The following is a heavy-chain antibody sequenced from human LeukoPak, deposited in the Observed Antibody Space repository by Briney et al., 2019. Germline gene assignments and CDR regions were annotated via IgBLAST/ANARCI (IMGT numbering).Heavy chain of an antibody. V-gene: IGHV3-7*03. CDR1: GLNFSSRW. Sequence: GGSLRLSCAASGLNFSSRWMNWVRQAPGQGLEWVASIKEDGSEKHYVDSVKGRFTISRDNGKNSLYLQVNSLRAEDTAVYYCARDSGWWRFDFWGQGTLVTVSS. CDR3: ARDSGWWRFDF. CDR2: IKEDGSEK. D-gene: IGHD6-13*01. J-gene: IGHJ4*02.